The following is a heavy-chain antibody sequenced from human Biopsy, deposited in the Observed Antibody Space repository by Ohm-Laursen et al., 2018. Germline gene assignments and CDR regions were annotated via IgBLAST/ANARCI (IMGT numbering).Heavy chain of an antibody. D-gene: IGHD1-26*01. CDR1: GGSIYNFF. V-gene: IGHV4-59*01. J-gene: IGHJ4*02. CDR3: ARVGVGAPSIDYFDS. CDR2: IYYSGST. Sequence: GTLSLTCTVSGGSIYNFFWSWIRQPPGKGLEWIGYIYYSGSTNYNPSLKSRVTISVDRSKNHFSLELISVTAADTAVYYCARVGVGAPSIDYFDSWGQGALVTVSS.